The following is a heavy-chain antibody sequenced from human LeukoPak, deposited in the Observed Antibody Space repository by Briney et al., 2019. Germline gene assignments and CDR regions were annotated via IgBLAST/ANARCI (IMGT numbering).Heavy chain of an antibody. J-gene: IGHJ6*03. CDR1: GDSISSGDYY. D-gene: IGHD3-10*01. CDR3: ARGGHYGSGSSTLYYYYYYMDV. Sequence: SETLSLTCTVSGDSISSGDYYWSWIRQPPGKGLEWIGYIYYSGSTNYNPSLKSRVTISVDTSKNQFSLKLSSVTAADTAVYYCARGGHYGSGSSTLYYYYYYMDVWGKGTTVTVSS. CDR2: IYYSGST. V-gene: IGHV4-61*08.